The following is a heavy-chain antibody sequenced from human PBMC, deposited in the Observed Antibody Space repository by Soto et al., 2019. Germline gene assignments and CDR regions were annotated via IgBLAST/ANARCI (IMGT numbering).Heavy chain of an antibody. V-gene: IGHV3-66*01. Sequence: EVQLVESGGGLVQPGGSLRLSCAASGFTVSSNYMSWVRQAPGKGLEWVAVIYSGGSTYYADSVKGRFTISRDNSKNTLYLQMNSLRAEDTAVYYCARGRVKRTTVTIKGCDSWGQGTLVTVSS. CDR3: ARGRVKRTTVTIKGCDS. J-gene: IGHJ4*02. CDR2: IYSGGST. D-gene: IGHD4-4*01. CDR1: GFTVSSNY.